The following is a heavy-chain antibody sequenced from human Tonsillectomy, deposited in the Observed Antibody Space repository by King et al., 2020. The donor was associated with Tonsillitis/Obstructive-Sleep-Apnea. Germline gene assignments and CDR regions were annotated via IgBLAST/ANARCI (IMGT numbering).Heavy chain of an antibody. CDR3: ARHLRDVYKYAYYYGMDV. Sequence: QLVQSGAEVKKPGESLRISCKGSGYSFTSYWISWVRQMPGKGLEWMGRIDPRESYTNYSPSSQGHITISVDKSISTASLQWSSLKASDTAMYYCARHLRDVYKYAYYYGMDVWGQGTTVTVSS. J-gene: IGHJ6*02. CDR1: GYSFTSYW. D-gene: IGHD5-24*01. CDR2: IDPRESYT. V-gene: IGHV5-10-1*01.